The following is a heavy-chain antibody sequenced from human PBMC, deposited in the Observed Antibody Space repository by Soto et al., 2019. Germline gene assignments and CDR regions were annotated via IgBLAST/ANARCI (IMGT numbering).Heavy chain of an antibody. D-gene: IGHD5-12*01. CDR1: GGSINSNTYY. J-gene: IGHJ4*02. CDR3: ARKIRESSRDGSDSAYFDH. CDR2: KYYSGNI. V-gene: IGHV4-39*01. Sequence: SETLSLTCTVSGGSINSNTYYWGWIRQPPGKGLEWIGSKYYSGNIYYNPSLKSRVTLSVDTSKNQFSLKLSSVTATDTAVYYCARKIRESSRDGSDSAYFDHWGQGAMVTV.